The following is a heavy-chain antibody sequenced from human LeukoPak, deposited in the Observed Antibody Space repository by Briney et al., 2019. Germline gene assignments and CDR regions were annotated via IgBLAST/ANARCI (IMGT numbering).Heavy chain of an antibody. D-gene: IGHD3-10*01. Sequence: SETLSLTCTVSGGSISSTNYYWGWIRQPPGKGLEWVGSFFFPGNTFYNPSLKSRVTISVDTSKNQFSLKLSSVTAADTAVYYCARHRRTYGITMVRGAPGLFDYWGQGTLVTVSS. CDR2: FFFPGNT. V-gene: IGHV4-39*01. CDR1: GGSISSTNYY. CDR3: ARHRRTYGITMVRGAPGLFDY. J-gene: IGHJ4*02.